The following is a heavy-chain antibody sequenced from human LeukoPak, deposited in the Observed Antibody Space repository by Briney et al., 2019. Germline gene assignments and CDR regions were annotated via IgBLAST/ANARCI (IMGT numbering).Heavy chain of an antibody. CDR1: GFTFSSYS. Sequence: PGGSLRLSCAASGFTFSSYSMNWVRPAPGKGLEWVSSISSSSSYIYYADSVKGRFTISRDNAKNSLYLQMNSLRAEDTAVYYCAREQWLVKGNDYWGQGTLVTVSS. D-gene: IGHD6-19*01. J-gene: IGHJ4*02. V-gene: IGHV3-21*01. CDR3: AREQWLVKGNDY. CDR2: ISSSSSYI.